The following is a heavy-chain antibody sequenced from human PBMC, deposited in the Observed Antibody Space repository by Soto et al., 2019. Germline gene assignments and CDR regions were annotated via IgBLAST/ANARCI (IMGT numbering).Heavy chain of an antibody. Sequence: SETLSLTCVVSGYSISSGYYWGWIRQPPGKGLEWIGSIFHSGNTYYNPSLKSRVTISLDTSKNQFSLNLSSVTAADTAVYHCAGYCTGGSCYSSYHYGIDVWGQGTTVTVSS. J-gene: IGHJ6*02. D-gene: IGHD2-15*01. V-gene: IGHV4-38-2*01. CDR2: IFHSGNT. CDR1: GYSISSGYY. CDR3: AGYCTGGSCYSSYHYGIDV.